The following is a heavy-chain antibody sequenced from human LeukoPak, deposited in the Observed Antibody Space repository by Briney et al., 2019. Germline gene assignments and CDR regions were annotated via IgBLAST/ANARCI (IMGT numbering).Heavy chain of an antibody. J-gene: IGHJ6*03. Sequence: WVRQAPGKGLEWIGSIYYSGSTYYNPSLKSRVTISVDTSKNQFSLKLGSVTAADTAVYYCARVANPDYDILTGYHTYYYYYYMDVWGKGTTVTVSS. CDR2: IYYSGST. D-gene: IGHD3-9*01. CDR3: ARVANPDYDILTGYHTYYYYYYMDV. V-gene: IGHV4-39*07.